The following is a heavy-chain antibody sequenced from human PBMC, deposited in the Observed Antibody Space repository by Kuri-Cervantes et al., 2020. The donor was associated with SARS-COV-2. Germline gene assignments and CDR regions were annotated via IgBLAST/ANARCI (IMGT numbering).Heavy chain of an antibody. D-gene: IGHD2-2*01. V-gene: IGHV3-23*01. CDR1: GFTFSSYD. CDR3: AKDLFSGTSCYDY. Sequence: ESLKIPCAASGFTFSSYDMSWVRQAPGKGLEWVSAISGSGGSTYYADSVKGRFTISRDNSKNTLYLQMNSLRAEDTAVYYCAKDLFSGTSCYDYWGQGTLVTVSS. CDR2: ISGSGGST. J-gene: IGHJ4*02.